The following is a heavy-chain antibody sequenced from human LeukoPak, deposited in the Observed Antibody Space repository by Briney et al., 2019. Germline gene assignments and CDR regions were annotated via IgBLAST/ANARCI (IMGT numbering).Heavy chain of an antibody. CDR2: ITQDVSQK. J-gene: IGHJ5*02. V-gene: IGHV3-7*05. Sequence: PGGSLRLSCAASGFIFSTYWMTWVRQAPGKGLEWVANITQDVSQKNFVDSVKGRFIISRANANNPLYLQMNSLGAEDTAVYYCARGLKWFDPWGQGTLVTVRS. CDR3: ARGLKWFDP. CDR1: GFIFSTYW.